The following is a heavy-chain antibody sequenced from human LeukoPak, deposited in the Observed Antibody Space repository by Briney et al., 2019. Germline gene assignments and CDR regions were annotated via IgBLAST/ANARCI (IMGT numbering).Heavy chain of an antibody. Sequence: SETLSLTCTVSGGSISSFFWSWIRQPPGKGLEWSGYVHSSGSTKYNPSLKSRLIISVDMSKNQFSLKLRSVSVADTAVYYCARLAPGNYDILTGDPKVVFDYWGPGALVTVSS. J-gene: IGHJ4*02. CDR2: VHSSGST. CDR3: ARLAPGNYDILTGDPKVVFDY. V-gene: IGHV4-59*01. D-gene: IGHD3-9*01. CDR1: GGSISSFF.